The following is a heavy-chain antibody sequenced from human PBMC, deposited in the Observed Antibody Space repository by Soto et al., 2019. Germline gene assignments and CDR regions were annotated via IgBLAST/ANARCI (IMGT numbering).Heavy chain of an antibody. J-gene: IGHJ4*02. CDR2: IHPRDSHT. Sequence: PGESLKISCQGPGYTFPGYWIAWVRQKPGKGLEWMGTIHPRDSHTHYSPSFQGHLTIAGNQSITTVSLQWCSLRASDTAMYYCACNIYDTRTGTNFEYDFDSWGQGTPVTVSS. D-gene: IGHD2-8*01. V-gene: IGHV5-10-1*01. CDR3: ACNIYDTRTGTNFEYDFDS. CDR1: GYTFPGYW.